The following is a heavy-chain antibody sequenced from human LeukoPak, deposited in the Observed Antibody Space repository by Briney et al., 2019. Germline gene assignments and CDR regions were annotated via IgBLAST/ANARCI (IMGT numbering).Heavy chain of an antibody. V-gene: IGHV3-23*01. J-gene: IGHJ1*01. Sequence: GGSLRLSCAASGFTFSSYAMSWVRQAPGKGLQWVSGIAVSDGRTYYADSVKGRFTISRDNSKNTLYLQMNSLRAEDTAVYYCAKGGWLEKDWGQGTLVTVSS. CDR3: AKGGWLEKD. CDR2: IAVSDGRT. D-gene: IGHD3-22*01. CDR1: GFTFSSYA.